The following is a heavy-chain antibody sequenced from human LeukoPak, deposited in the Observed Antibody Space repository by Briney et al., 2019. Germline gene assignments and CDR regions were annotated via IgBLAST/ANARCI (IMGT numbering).Heavy chain of an antibody. CDR2: IKEDGNRI. Sequence: GGSLRLSCAASGFTFSTYWMSWVRQAPGKGLEWVANIKEDGNRIYYVDSVKGRFTISRENAKNSLYLQMSSLRAEDTAVYYCARGGWYYFEYWGQGALVTVSS. CDR1: GFTFSTYW. V-gene: IGHV3-7*01. J-gene: IGHJ4*02. CDR3: ARGGWYYFEY.